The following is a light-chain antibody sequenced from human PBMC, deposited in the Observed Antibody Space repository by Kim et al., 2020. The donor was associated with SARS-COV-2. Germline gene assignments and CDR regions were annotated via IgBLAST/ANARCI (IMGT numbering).Light chain of an antibody. CDR2: DVN. Sequence: QSALTQPASVSGSPGQSITISCTGTSSDVDSYNYVSWYQQHPGKAPKLMIYDVNNRPSGVSDRFSGLKSGNTASLTISGLQAEDEADYYCSSYTSSGTVIFDGGTQLTVL. CDR3: SSYTSSGTVI. CDR1: SSDVDSYNY. V-gene: IGLV2-14*03. J-gene: IGLJ2*01.